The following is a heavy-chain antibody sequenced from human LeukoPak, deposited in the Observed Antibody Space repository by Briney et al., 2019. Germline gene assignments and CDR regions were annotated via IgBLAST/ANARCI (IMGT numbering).Heavy chain of an antibody. D-gene: IGHD6-19*01. CDR1: GFSLSTSGVG. CDR3: AHTLLQWLPTGDYFDY. V-gene: IGHV2-5*02. CDR2: IYWDDDK. J-gene: IGHJ4*02. Sequence: SGPTLVNPTQTLTLTCTFSGFSLSTSGVGVGWIRQPPGKALEWLALIYWDDDKRYSPSLKSRLTITKDTSKNQVVLTMTNTDPVDTATYYCAHTLLQWLPTGDYFDYWGQGTLVTVSS.